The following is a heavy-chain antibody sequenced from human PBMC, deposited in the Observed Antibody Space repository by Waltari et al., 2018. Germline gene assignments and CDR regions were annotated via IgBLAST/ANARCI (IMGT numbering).Heavy chain of an antibody. CDR1: GFTFDHYP. CDR3: AKGDWLDF. CDR2: ISWTSGAI. Sequence: EVQLVQSGGGLVEPGRSLRLSCAAAGFTFDHYPMHWVRQVPGKGLEWVSGISWTSGAIGYADSVKGRFSISRDNSKNTLFLQMNSLKGEDTALYCCAKGDWLDFWGQGTLVTVSS. D-gene: IGHD3-9*01. J-gene: IGHJ4*02. V-gene: IGHV3-9*01.